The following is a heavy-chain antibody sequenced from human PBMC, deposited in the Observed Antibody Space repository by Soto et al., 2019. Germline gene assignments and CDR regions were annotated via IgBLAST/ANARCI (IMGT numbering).Heavy chain of an antibody. D-gene: IGHD1-26*01. Sequence: EVQLVESGGGLVQPGGSLRLSCAASGFIFSTQCMTWVRQPPGKGLEWVANIKEDGSEKYYVDSVKGRFTIARDNPKNSLYLQMNTLRAVDSAVHYCARVGCNSGCYYCLDCCGHGTLVTVSS. J-gene: IGHJ4*01. CDR1: GFIFSTQC. V-gene: IGHV3-7*01. CDR3: ARVGCNSGCYYCLDC. CDR2: IKEDGSEK.